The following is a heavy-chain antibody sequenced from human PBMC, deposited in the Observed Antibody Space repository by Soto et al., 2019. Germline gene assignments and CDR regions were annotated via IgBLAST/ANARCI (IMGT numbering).Heavy chain of an antibody. V-gene: IGHV5-51*01. Sequence: GESLKISCQGSGYRFSSYWIAWVRQMPGKGLEWMGIIYPGDSDTIYSPSFQGQVTFSVDKSTSTAYLQRSSLKASDTAMYYCARQGSNGAYYYYGMDVWGQGTTVTVSS. CDR3: ARQGSNGAYYYYGMDV. D-gene: IGHD2-8*01. J-gene: IGHJ6*02. CDR2: IYPGDSDT. CDR1: GYRFSSYW.